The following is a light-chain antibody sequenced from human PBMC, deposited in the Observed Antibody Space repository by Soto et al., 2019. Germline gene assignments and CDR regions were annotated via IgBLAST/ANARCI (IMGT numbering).Light chain of an antibody. CDR3: HQYNISHPDT. V-gene: IGKV3-15*01. CDR2: AAS. CDR1: QTLRNN. Sequence: EIVMTQSPATLSVSPGETATLSCRASQTLRNNVAWYQQKPGQAPRLLIYAASTRATGIPARFRGSGSGTEFTRTISNLQSEDFAVYFCHQYNISHPDTLGQGTKLDIK. J-gene: IGKJ2*01.